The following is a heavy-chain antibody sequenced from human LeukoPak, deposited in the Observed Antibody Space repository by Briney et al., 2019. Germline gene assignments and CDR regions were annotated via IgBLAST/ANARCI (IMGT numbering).Heavy chain of an antibody. Sequence: GRSLSLSRALAALTYTAGCTDWARHEARDGPVWVSRINPEGPTIQYAESVKGRFRISRDNTKNVRYLQMNALRADDTAVYYCAKDLSWNTADCWGQGSLVTVSS. D-gene: IGHD1-1*01. CDR1: ALTYTAGC. J-gene: IGHJ4*02. V-gene: IGHV3-74*03. CDR2: INPEGPTI. CDR3: AKDLSWNTADC.